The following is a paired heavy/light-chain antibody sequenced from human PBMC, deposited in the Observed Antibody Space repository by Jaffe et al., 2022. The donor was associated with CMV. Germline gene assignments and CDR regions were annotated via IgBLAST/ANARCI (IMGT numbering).Heavy chain of an antibody. CDR1: GGSFSGYY. J-gene: IGHJ4*02. CDR2: INHSGST. D-gene: IGHD1-26*01. CDR3: ARGLGLDY. Sequence: QVQLQQWGAGLLKPSETLSLTCAVYGGSFSGYYWSWIRQPPGKGLEWIGEINHSGSTNYNPSLKSRVTISVDTSKNQFSLKLSSVTAADTAVYYCARGLGLDYWGQGTLVTVSS. V-gene: IGHV4-34*01.
Light chain of an antibody. CDR1: QGISNY. CDR3: QQYNSYPWT. Sequence: DIQMTQSPSSLSASVGDRVTITCRASQGISNYLAWFQQKPGKAPKSLIYAASSLQSGVPSKFSGSGSGTDFTLTISSLQPEDFATYYCQQYNSYPWTFGQGTKVEIK. J-gene: IGKJ1*01. CDR2: AAS. V-gene: IGKV1-16*02.